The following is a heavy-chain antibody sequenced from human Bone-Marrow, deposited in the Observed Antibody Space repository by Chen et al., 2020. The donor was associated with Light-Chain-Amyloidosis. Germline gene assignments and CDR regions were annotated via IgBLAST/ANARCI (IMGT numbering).Heavy chain of an antibody. D-gene: IGHD2-2*01. CDR1: GSTLTDLP. J-gene: IGHJ5*02. CDR2: FDTEDRET. Sequence: QIQLVQSGTEVKKPGASVKVSCNISGSTLTDLPRHWVRQAPGKGLEWMGGFDTEDRETTYAQKFQGRVTMTEDTSTGKASMELTSLTYEDTAIYYCVSQAHLRSTSSTWFDPWGQGTLFTVSS. V-gene: IGHV1-24*01. CDR3: VSQAHLRSTSSTWFDP.